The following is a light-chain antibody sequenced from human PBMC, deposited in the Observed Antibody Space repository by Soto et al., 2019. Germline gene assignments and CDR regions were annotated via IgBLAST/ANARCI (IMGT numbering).Light chain of an antibody. CDR2: GAS. CDR1: HSVSSSY. CDR3: QQYGSSPPYT. Sequence: EIVLTQSPGTLSLSPGERATLSCRASHSVSSSYLAWYQQKPGQAPRLLIYGASSRATGIPDRFSGSGSGTDLTLTISRLEPEEFAVYYCQQYGSSPPYTCGQGTKLEIK. V-gene: IGKV3-20*01. J-gene: IGKJ2*01.